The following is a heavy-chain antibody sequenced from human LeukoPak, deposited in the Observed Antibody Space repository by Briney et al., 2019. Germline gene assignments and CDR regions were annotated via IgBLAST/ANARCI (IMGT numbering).Heavy chain of an antibody. V-gene: IGHV4-59*02. J-gene: IGHJ4*02. CDR1: GDSVSNYY. CDR3: ARVPSRRCNDGTCYPIFDS. D-gene: IGHD2-15*01. Sequence: SETLSLTCTVSGDSVSNYYWSWIWLRPGRGREWGGYVDKSGNTNYNPSLKGRLFISVDTSKNQLSLNLISVTAADTAMYYCARVPSRRCNDGTCYPIFDSWGQGTLVTVSS. CDR2: VDKSGNT.